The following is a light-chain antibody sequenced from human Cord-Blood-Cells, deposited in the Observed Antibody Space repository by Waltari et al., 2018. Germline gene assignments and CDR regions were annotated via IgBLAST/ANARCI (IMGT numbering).Light chain of an antibody. J-gene: IGLJ3*02. Sequence: QSALTQPASVSGSPGQSITISGTGTSSEVGGYNYVSWYQQHPGKAPKLMIYEVSNRPSGVSNRFSGSKSGNTASLTISGLQAEDEADYYCSSYTSSSTRVFGGGTKLTVL. CDR2: EVS. V-gene: IGLV2-14*01. CDR3: SSYTSSSTRV. CDR1: SSEVGGYNY.